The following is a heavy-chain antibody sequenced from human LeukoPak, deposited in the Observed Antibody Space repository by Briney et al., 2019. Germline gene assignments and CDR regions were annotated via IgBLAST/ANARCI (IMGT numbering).Heavy chain of an antibody. V-gene: IGHV1-18*01. CDR1: GYTFTSYG. CDR3: ARDPGPSHLYDYVWGSYRHPDY. CDR2: ISVYNGHT. Sequence: ASVKVSCKASGYTFTSYGISWVRQAPGQGLEWLGWISVYNGHTNYAQKLQGRVTMTTDTSTSTAYMELRSLRSDDTAVYYCARDPGPSHLYDYVWGSYRHPDYWGQGTLVTVSS. J-gene: IGHJ4*02. D-gene: IGHD3-16*02.